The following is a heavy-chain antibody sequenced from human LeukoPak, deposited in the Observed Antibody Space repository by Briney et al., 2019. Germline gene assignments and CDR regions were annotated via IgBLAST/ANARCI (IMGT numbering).Heavy chain of an antibody. Sequence: GGSLRLSCAASGFTFSSYAMSWVRQAPGKGLEWVSAISGSGGSTYYADSVKGRFTTSRDNSKNTLYLQMNSLRAEDTAVYYCAKRMQNYYGSGSYFDYWGQGTLVTVSS. V-gene: IGHV3-23*01. J-gene: IGHJ4*02. CDR3: AKRMQNYYGSGSYFDY. CDR2: ISGSGGST. CDR1: GFTFSSYA. D-gene: IGHD3-10*01.